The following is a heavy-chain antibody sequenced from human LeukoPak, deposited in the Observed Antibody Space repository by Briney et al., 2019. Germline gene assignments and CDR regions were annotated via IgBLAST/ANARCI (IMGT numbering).Heavy chain of an antibody. V-gene: IGHV3-7*05. CDR3: AKSLGYNRDGLDV. D-gene: IGHD5-18*01. J-gene: IGHJ6*02. CDR1: GFTFNSFW. CDR2: ISPGGSEQ. Sequence: PGGSLRLSCAASGFTFNSFWMNWVRQAPGKGLEWVANISPGGSEQHSVDSVMGRITISRDNAKSSLSLQLNSLRVEDTAIYYCAKSLGYNRDGLDVWGQGTTVTVSS.